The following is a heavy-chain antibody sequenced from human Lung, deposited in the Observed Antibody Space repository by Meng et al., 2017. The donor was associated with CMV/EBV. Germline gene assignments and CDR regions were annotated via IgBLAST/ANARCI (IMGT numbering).Heavy chain of an antibody. V-gene: IGHV4-31*03. J-gene: IGHJ5*02. Sequence: QVQLQESGPGLVKPSQSSALTCLASGGSISSGGFYWSWIRQHPGKGLEWIGYIYYSGSTYYNPSLRSRVAISIDTSKNQFSLKLTSVTAADTAVYFCARTNYGDYNWFDPWGQGTLVTVSS. CDR3: ARTNYGDYNWFDP. CDR1: GGSISSGGFY. CDR2: IYYSGST. D-gene: IGHD4-17*01.